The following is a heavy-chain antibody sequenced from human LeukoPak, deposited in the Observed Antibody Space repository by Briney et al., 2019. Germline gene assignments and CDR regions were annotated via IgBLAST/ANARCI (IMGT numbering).Heavy chain of an antibody. V-gene: IGHV7-4-1*02. Sequence: ASVKVSCKASGYTFTSYAMNWVRQAPGQGLEWMGWINTNTGNPTYAQGFTGRFVFSLDTSVSTAYLQISSLKAEDTAVYYCARMVDYVWGTVHLTNPTDAFDIWGQGTMATVSS. CDR2: INTNTGNP. J-gene: IGHJ3*02. CDR3: ARMVDYVWGTVHLTNPTDAFDI. CDR1: GYTFTSYA. D-gene: IGHD3-16*01.